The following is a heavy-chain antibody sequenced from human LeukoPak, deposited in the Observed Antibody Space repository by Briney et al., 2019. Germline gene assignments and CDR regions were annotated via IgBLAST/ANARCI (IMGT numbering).Heavy chain of an antibody. V-gene: IGHV3-73*01. J-gene: IGHJ4*02. CDR1: GFTFSGSA. CDR3: TRLSYYYDSSGYYEDY. Sequence: QPGGSLRLSCAASGFTFSGSAMHWVRPASGKGLELVGRIRSKANSYATAYAASVKGRFTISRDDSKNRAYLQMNSLKTEDTAVYYCTRLSYYYDSSGYYEDYWGQGTLVTVSS. D-gene: IGHD3-22*01. CDR2: IRSKANSYAT.